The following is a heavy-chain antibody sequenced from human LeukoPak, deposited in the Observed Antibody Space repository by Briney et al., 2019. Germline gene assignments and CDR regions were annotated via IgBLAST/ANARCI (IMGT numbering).Heavy chain of an antibody. CDR3: ARGAYYYGSGSYYLTY. CDR1: GGTFSSYA. Sequence: SVKVSCKASGGTFSSYAISWVRQAPGQGLEWMGGIIPIFGTANYAQKFQGRVTITADKSTSTAYMELSSLRSEGTAVYYCARGAYYYGSGSYYLTYWGQGTLVTVSS. V-gene: IGHV1-69*06. D-gene: IGHD3-10*01. J-gene: IGHJ4*02. CDR2: IIPIFGTA.